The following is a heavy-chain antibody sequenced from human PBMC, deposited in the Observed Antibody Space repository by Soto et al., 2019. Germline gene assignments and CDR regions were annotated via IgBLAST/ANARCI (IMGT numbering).Heavy chain of an antibody. CDR1: GFTFSSYG. D-gene: IGHD3-22*01. CDR3: AKTLYDSSGYYTYYYYYGMDV. V-gene: IGHV3-30*18. Sequence: QVQLVESGGGVVQPGRSLRLFCAASGFTFSSYGMHWVRQAPGKGLEWVAVISYDGSNKYYADSVKGRFTISRDNSKNTLYLQMNSLRAEDTAVYYCAKTLYDSSGYYTYYYYYGMDVWGQGTTVTVSS. J-gene: IGHJ6*02. CDR2: ISYDGSNK.